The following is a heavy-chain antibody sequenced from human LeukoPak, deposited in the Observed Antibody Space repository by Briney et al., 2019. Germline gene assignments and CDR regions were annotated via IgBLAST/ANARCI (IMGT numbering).Heavy chain of an antibody. CDR1: GFTFSSYA. CDR3: AKDGSSGWGYFDS. V-gene: IGHV3-23*01. J-gene: IGHJ4*02. Sequence: PGGSLRLSCAASGFTFSSYAMSRVRQAPGKGLEWVSAIVISGDNTYYADAVKGRVTISRDNSRSTLYLQMNSLRAEDTAVYYCAKDGSSGWGYFDSWGQGTLVTVSS. CDR2: IVISGDNT. D-gene: IGHD6-19*01.